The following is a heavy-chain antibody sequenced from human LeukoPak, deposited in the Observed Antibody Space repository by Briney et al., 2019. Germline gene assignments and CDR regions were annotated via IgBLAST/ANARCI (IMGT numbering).Heavy chain of an antibody. V-gene: IGHV4-39*02. CDR3: ARDCLYDSSGYDAFDI. Sequence: SETLSLTCTVPGGSLTSSSYYWGWIRQPPGKGLEWFGRIYYSGSTYYNPSLKSRVTISVDTSKNQFSLKLSSVTAADTAVYYCARDCLYDSSGYDAFDIWGQGTMVTVSS. D-gene: IGHD3-22*01. CDR1: GGSLTSSSYY. J-gene: IGHJ3*02. CDR2: IYYSGST.